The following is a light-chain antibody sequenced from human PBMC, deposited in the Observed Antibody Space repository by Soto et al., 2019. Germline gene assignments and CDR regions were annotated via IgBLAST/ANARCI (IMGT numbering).Light chain of an antibody. CDR1: QSVSNY. J-gene: IGKJ1*01. CDR2: TAS. CDR3: QQRSTWPPWT. V-gene: IGKV3-11*01. Sequence: EIVLTQSPATLSLSPGERATLSCRASQSVSNYLAWYQHKPGQAPRLLIYTASSRATGIPARFSGSGSGTDFTLTISSLEPKDFAVYYCQQRSTWPPWTFGQGTKVEVK.